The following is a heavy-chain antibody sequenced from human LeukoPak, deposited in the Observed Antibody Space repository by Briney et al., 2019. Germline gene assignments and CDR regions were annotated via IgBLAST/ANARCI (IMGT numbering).Heavy chain of an antibody. J-gene: IGHJ3*02. Sequence: ASVKVSCKASGYTFTSYYVHWVRQAPGQGLEWMGIINASGGSTKYAKRFQGRVTMTRDTSTSAVYVEVSSLRSEDTAVYYCATNGPGDGFDIWGQGTMVTVSS. CDR3: ATNGPGDGFDI. V-gene: IGHV1-46*01. CDR1: GYTFTSYY. CDR2: INASGGST.